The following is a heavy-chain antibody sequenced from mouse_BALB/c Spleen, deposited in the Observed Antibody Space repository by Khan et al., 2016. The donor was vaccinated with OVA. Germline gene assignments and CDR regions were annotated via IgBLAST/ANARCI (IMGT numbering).Heavy chain of an antibody. CDR2: INTYTGEP. D-gene: IGHD6-1*01. CDR3: ARAASYWFFDV. CDR1: GYTFTNYG. V-gene: IGHV9-3-1*01. Sequence: QIQLVQSGPELKKPGETVKISCKASGYTFTNYGMNWVKQAPGKGLKWMGWINTYTGEPTYADDFKGRFAFSLETSANTAYLQINNLKNKDTATXFCARAASYWFFDVWGAGTTVTVSS. J-gene: IGHJ1*01.